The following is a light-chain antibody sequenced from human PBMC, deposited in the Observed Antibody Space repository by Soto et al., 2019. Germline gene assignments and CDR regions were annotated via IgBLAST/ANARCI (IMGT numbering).Light chain of an antibody. Sequence: QSVLTQPPSASGSPGQSVTISCTGTSSDVGKYDYVSWFQYHPGKAPKLIIYEVSKRPSGVPDRFSGSKSGSTASLTVSGLQNEDEADYYCNSYAGSSNVFGTGTKVTAL. CDR2: EVS. CDR3: NSYAGSSNV. V-gene: IGLV2-8*01. J-gene: IGLJ1*01. CDR1: SSDVGKYDY.